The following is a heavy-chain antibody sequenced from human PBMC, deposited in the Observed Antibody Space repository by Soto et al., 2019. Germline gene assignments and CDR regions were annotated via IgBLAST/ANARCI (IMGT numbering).Heavy chain of an antibody. Sequence: TLSLTCAVSGGSIGGVGYSWSWIRQPPGGGLEWIGYMYHSGTFLKSPSLKTRLTMSLDMSKNQFSLTLNSMTAADTAVYYCARAQFYSGSGNYNNLMFDAWGQGIQVTVPQ. D-gene: IGHD3-10*01. J-gene: IGHJ5*02. V-gene: IGHV4-30-2*01. CDR2: MYHSGTF. CDR1: GGSIGGVGYS. CDR3: ARAQFYSGSGNYNNLMFDA.